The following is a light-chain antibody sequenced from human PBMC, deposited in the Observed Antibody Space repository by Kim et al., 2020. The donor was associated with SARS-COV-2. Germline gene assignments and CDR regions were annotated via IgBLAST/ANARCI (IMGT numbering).Light chain of an antibody. Sequence: DIQMTQSPSSLSVSLGDKVTITCQASQDISNYLNWYQQKPGKAPKLLIFDASNLETGVPSRFSGSGSGTDFAFSISSLHPEDIATYYCQQYDNVPTFGGGTKVDIK. CDR1: QDISNY. CDR3: QQYDNVPT. J-gene: IGKJ4*02. CDR2: DAS. V-gene: IGKV1-33*01.